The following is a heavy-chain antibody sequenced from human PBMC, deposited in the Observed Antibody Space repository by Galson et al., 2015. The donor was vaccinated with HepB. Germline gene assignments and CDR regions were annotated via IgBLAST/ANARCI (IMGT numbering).Heavy chain of an antibody. CDR2: INTNTRNP. CDR1: GYTFTSYA. Sequence: SVKVSCKASGYTFTSYAMNWVRQAPGQGLEWMGWINTNTRNPTYAQGFTGRFVFSLDTSVSTAYLQISSLKAEDTAVYYCARAGYRTLGYYYGMDVWGQGTTVTASS. V-gene: IGHV7-4-1*02. CDR3: ARAGYRTLGYYYGMDV. D-gene: IGHD5-18*01. J-gene: IGHJ6*02.